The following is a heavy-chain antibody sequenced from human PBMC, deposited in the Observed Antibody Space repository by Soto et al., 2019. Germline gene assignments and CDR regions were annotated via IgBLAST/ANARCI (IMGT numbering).Heavy chain of an antibody. CDR2: ISGSGGST. CDR3: ASSSTEAASYYYGMDV. CDR1: GFTFSSYA. J-gene: IGHJ6*02. Sequence: VSLRLSCAACGFTFSSYAMSWVRQAPGKGLEWVSAISGSGGSTYYADSVKGRFTISRDNSKNTLYLQMNSLRAEDTAVYYCASSSTEAASYYYGMDVWGQGTTVTVSS. D-gene: IGHD6-13*01. V-gene: IGHV3-23*01.